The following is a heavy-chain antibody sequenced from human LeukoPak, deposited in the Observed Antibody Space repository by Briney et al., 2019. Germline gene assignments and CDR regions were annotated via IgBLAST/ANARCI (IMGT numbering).Heavy chain of an antibody. CDR3: ARFEVNHEDSSSFYYFDH. CDR1: GYSFASYW. V-gene: IGHV5-51*01. J-gene: IGHJ4*02. Sequence: GEPLKISCRVSGYSFASYWIGWVRQVPGKGLEWMGIIYPDDSDTKYSPSFQGQVAFSADKSVNTAYLQWSSLKASDSAMYYCARFEVNHEDSSSFYYFDHWGQGTLVTVSS. D-gene: IGHD3-22*01. CDR2: IYPDDSDT.